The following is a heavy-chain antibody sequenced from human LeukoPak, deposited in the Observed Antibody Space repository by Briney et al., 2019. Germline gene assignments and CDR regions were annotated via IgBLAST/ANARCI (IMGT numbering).Heavy chain of an antibody. J-gene: IGHJ4*02. V-gene: IGHV3-48*03. D-gene: IGHD1-26*01. Sequence: PGGSLRLSCAASGFTFSSYEMNWVRQAPGKGLEWVSYISSSSSTIYYADSVKGRFTISRDNAKNSLYLQMNSLRAEDTAVYYCARDRESGSYSMDYWGQGTLVTVSS. CDR3: ARDRESGSYSMDY. CDR2: ISSSSSTI. CDR1: GFTFSSYE.